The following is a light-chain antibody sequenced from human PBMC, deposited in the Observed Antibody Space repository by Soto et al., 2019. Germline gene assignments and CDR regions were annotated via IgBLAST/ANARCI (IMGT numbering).Light chain of an antibody. CDR3: MQSIQLPLT. CDR1: QSLVHRDGNTY. CDR2: EVS. J-gene: IGKJ4*01. V-gene: IGKV2D-29*01. Sequence: DVVVTQSPLSLPVTLGQAASISCRSSQSLVHRDGNTYLSWYLQKPGQPPQLLIYEVSNRFSGVPDRFSGSGSGTDFTLKISRVEAEDVGVYYCMQSIQLPLTFGGGTKVDIK.